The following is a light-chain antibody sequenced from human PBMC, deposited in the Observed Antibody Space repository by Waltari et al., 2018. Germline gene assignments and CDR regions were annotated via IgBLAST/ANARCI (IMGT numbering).Light chain of an antibody. V-gene: IGLV2-8*01. CDR3: CSFSGANNLL. CDR1: ARDVGGFRF. J-gene: IGLJ2*01. Sequence: QSALTQPPSASGSPGHSVTISCTVTARDVGGFRFVSWYQQHPGKAPRLIIYDVIKRPSGVPERFSGSKSGNTASLTVSGLQPEDEADYFCCSFSGANNLLFGGGTKLAVL. CDR2: DVI.